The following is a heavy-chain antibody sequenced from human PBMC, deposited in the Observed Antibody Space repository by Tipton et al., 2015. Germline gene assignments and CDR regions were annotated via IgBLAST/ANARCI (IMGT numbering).Heavy chain of an antibody. CDR2: IYYTGST. D-gene: IGHD3-22*01. V-gene: IGHV4-61*08. J-gene: IGHJ4*02. Sequence: TLSLTCTVSGGSMDSDEYYWSWIRQFPGKGLEWIGYIYYTGSTNYNPSLESRVTISLDTSKNQFSLKLSSVTAADTAVYFCARGSDYYDSSGSDYWGQGTLVTVSS. CDR1: GGSMDSDEYY. CDR3: ARGSDYYDSSGSDY.